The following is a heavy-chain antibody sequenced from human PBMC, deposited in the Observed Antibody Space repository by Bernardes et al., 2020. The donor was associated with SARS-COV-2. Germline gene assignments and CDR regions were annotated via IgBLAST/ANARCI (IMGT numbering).Heavy chain of an antibody. Sequence: GSLRLSCAASGFNFDDYAMHWVRPVPGKGLEWVALISGNGATTYYAESVKGRFTISRDSTRDSLHLQMNSLRTDDTALYYCAKDVDRVALIQNFYYYGMDVWGQGTTVTVSS. D-gene: IGHD5-12*01. J-gene: IGHJ6*02. CDR2: ISGNGATT. CDR1: GFNFDDYA. CDR3: AKDVDRVALIQNFYYYGMDV. V-gene: IGHV3-43*02.